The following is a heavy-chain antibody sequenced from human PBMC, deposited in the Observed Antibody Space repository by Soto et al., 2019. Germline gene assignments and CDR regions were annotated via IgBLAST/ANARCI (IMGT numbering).Heavy chain of an antibody. CDR1: GFTFSSFW. D-gene: IGHD3-3*01. V-gene: IGHV3-7*01. CDR2: IKLDGSEK. J-gene: IGHJ3*02. Sequence: LRLSCAASGFTFSSFWMTWVRQAPGKGLEWVANIKLDGSEKYYVDSVKGRFTISRDNAKNSLYLQMNSLRAEDTAVYFCARPWDSDYTTDAFDIWGQGTMVTVSS. CDR3: ARPWDSDYTTDAFDI.